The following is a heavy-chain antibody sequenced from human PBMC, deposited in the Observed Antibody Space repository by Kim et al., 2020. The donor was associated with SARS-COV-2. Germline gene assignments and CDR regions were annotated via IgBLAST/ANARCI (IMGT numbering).Heavy chain of an antibody. D-gene: IGHD2-21*01. Sequence: YNLSLKHRLTISVDTSKKQFSLKVTSVTAADTAMYYCARQVISAWFNFDLWGQGTMVTVSS. CDR3: ARQVISAWFNFDL. J-gene: IGHJ3*01. V-gene: IGHV4-39*01.